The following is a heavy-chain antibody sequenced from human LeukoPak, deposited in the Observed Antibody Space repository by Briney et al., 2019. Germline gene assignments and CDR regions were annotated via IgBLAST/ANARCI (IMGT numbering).Heavy chain of an antibody. CDR3: ARDPGNSGYGMDV. Sequence: GGSLRLSCAVSGFSVSSFSMNWVRQAPGKGLEWVSHITWSSNIYYADSVKGRSTISRDSAKNSLYLQMNSLRDEDTAVYYCARDPGNSGYGMDVWGQGTTVLVSS. D-gene: IGHD5-12*01. V-gene: IGHV3-48*02. J-gene: IGHJ6*02. CDR2: ITWSSNI. CDR1: GFSVSSFS.